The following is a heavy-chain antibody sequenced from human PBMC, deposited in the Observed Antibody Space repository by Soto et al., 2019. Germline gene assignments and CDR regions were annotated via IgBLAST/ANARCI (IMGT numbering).Heavy chain of an antibody. D-gene: IGHD3-16*01. CDR3: AKGLDDYIWGSSPQSPSDY. Sequence: GGSLRLSCAASGFTFSSYAMSWVRQAPGKGLEWVSAISGSGGSTYYADSVKGRFTISRDSSKNTLYLQMNSLRAEDTAVYYCAKGLDDYIWGSSPQSPSDYSGQGTLVTVSS. V-gene: IGHV3-23*01. CDR1: GFTFSSYA. J-gene: IGHJ4*02. CDR2: ISGSGGST.